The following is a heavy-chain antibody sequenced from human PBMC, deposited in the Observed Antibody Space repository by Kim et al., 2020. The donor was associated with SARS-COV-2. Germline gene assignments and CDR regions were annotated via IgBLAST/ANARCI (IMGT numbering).Heavy chain of an antibody. Sequence: GGSLRISCAASGFTFSSYAMHWVRQAPGKGLEWVAVISYDGSNKYYADSVKGRFTISRDNSKNTLYLQMNSLRAEDTAVYYCARGIYSGYEDPAGDYWG. CDR1: GFTFSSYA. D-gene: IGHD5-12*01. V-gene: IGHV3-30*04. CDR2: ISYDGSNK. J-gene: IGHJ4*01. CDR3: ARGIYSGYEDPAGDY.